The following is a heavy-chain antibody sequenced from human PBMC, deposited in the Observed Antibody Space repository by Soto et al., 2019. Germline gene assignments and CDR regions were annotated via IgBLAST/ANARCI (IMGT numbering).Heavy chain of an antibody. D-gene: IGHD6-13*01. CDR3: ARRIAAAGTNLFDP. CDR1: DGSISSYY. Sequence: PSETLSLTCTVSDGSISSYYWNWIRQPPGKGLEWIGYIYFSGSTNYNPSLKSRVTISVDTSKNQFSLKMSSVTAADTAVCYCARRIAAAGTNLFDPWGQGILVTVSS. V-gene: IGHV4-59*08. CDR2: IYFSGST. J-gene: IGHJ5*02.